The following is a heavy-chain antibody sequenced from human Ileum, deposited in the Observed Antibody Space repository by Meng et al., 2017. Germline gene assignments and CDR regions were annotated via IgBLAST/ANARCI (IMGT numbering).Heavy chain of an antibody. CDR3: ARVGVVVAATSFS. V-gene: IGHV4-39*07. CDR1: GGSISSSSYY. CDR2: IYYSGST. J-gene: IGHJ4*02. Sequence: GSLSLSCTVSGGSISSSSYYWGWIRQPPGKGLEWIGSIYYSGSTYYNPSLKSRVTISVDTSKNQFSLKLSSVTAADTAVYYCARVGVVVAATSFSWGQGKLVNGAS. D-gene: IGHD2-15*01.